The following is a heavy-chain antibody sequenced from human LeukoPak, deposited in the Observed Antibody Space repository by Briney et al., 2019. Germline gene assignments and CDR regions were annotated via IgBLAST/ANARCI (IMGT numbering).Heavy chain of an antibody. CDR2: IIPILGIA. D-gene: IGHD5-24*01. V-gene: IGHV1-69*04. Sequence: SVKVSCKASGGTFSSYAINWVRQAPGQGLEWMGRIIPILGIANYAQKFQGRVTITADKSTSTAYMELSSLRSEDTAVYYCARTFSPVEMATIGYWGQGTLVTVSS. J-gene: IGHJ4*02. CDR3: ARTFSPVEMATIGY. CDR1: GGTFSSYA.